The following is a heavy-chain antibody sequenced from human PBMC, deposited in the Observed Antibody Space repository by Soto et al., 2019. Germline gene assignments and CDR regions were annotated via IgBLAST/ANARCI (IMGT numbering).Heavy chain of an antibody. CDR3: ARWVYAFDY. Sequence: QVQLVESGGGVVQPGRSLRLSCAASGFTFSTYAMNWVRQAPGKGLEWVAAISYDASNKYYAGSVKGRFTISRDNYKNPLYLQMNGLRTEDTAMYYCARWVYAFDYWGQGTLVTVSS. D-gene: IGHD6-13*01. CDR2: ISYDASNK. CDR1: GFTFSTYA. V-gene: IGHV3-30-3*01. J-gene: IGHJ4*02.